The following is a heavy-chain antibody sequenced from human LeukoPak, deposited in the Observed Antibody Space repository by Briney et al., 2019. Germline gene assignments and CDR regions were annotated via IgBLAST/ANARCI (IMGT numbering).Heavy chain of an antibody. J-gene: IGHJ5*02. CDR3: AKGGVWFGNSNP. Sequence: GGSLRLSCAASGFTFSSYWMSWVRQAPGKGLEWVANIKQDGSEKYYADSVKGRFTISRDNSKNTLYLQMNSLRADDTAVYYCAKGGVWFGNSNPWGQGTLVTVSS. CDR1: GFTFSSYW. CDR2: IKQDGSEK. V-gene: IGHV3-7*01. D-gene: IGHD3-10*01.